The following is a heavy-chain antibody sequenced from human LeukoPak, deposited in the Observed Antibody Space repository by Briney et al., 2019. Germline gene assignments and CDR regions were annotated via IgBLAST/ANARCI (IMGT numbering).Heavy chain of an antibody. CDR2: ISSSGSTT. CDR3: ASLRGSGGYLLDY. D-gene: IGHD2-15*01. CDR1: GFTFSTYE. Sequence: GGSLRLSCAASGFTFSTYEMNWVRQAPGKGLEWVSYISSSGSTTDYADSVKGRFTISRDNAKNSLYLQMNSLRAEDTAVYYCASLRGSGGYLLDYWGQGTLVTVSS. V-gene: IGHV3-48*03. J-gene: IGHJ4*02.